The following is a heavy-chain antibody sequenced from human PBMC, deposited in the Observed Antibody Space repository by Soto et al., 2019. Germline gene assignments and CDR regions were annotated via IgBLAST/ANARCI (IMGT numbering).Heavy chain of an antibody. CDR3: AREYSSSSSYYYGMDV. J-gene: IGHJ6*02. CDR1: GGTFSSYA. D-gene: IGHD6-6*01. V-gene: IGHV1-69*13. CDR2: IIPIFGTA. Sequence: SVKVSCKAFGGTFSSYAISWVRQAPGQGLEWMGGIIPIFGTANYAQKFQGRVTITADESTSTAYMELSSLRSEDTAVYYCAREYSSSSSYYYGMDVWGQGTTVTVSS.